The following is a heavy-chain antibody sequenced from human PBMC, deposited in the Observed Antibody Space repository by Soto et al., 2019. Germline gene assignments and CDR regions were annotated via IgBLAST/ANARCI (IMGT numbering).Heavy chain of an antibody. D-gene: IGHD3-22*01. CDR3: ARAHTMMILDRFDP. CDR2: IWFDGSKK. Sequence: GSLRLSCAASGFKFRNCAIHWVRQAPGKGLEWLAVIWFDGSKKYYADSVKGRFTISRDNSKNTVYLDMNSLTADDSGVFYCARAHTMMILDRFDPWGHGTLVTVSS. V-gene: IGHV3-33*01. J-gene: IGHJ5*02. CDR1: GFKFRNCA.